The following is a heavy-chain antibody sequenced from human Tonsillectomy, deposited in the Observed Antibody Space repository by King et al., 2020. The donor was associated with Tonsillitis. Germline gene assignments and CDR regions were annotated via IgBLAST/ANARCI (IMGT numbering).Heavy chain of an antibody. J-gene: IGHJ6*02. D-gene: IGHD3-10*01. CDR3: ARGGWFGELLYHYYGMDV. CDR1: GFTFSSYG. Sequence: VQLVESGGGVVQPGRSLRLSCAASGFTFSSYGMHWVRQAPGKGLEGVAVIWYDGSNKYYADSVKGRFTIFRDNSKNTRYLQMNSLRAEDTAVYYCARGGWFGELLYHYYGMDVWGQGTTVTVSS. CDR2: IWYDGSNK. V-gene: IGHV3-33*01.